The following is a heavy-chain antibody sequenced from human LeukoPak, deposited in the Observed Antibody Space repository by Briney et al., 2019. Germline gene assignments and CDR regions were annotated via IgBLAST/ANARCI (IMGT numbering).Heavy chain of an antibody. CDR3: AELGITMIGGV. V-gene: IGHV3-21*01. CDR1: GFTFSSYS. D-gene: IGHD3-10*02. Sequence: GGSLRLSCAASGFTFSSYSMNWVRQAPGKGLEWVSSITSSGRYIYYADSVKGRFTISRDNSENSLYLQMNSLRAEDTAVYYCAELGITMIGGVWGKGTTVTISS. CDR2: ITSSGRYI. J-gene: IGHJ6*04.